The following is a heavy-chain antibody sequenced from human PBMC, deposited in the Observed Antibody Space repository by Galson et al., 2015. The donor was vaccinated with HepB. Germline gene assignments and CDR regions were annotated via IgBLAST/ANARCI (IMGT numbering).Heavy chain of an antibody. CDR1: GYSFSSYY. CDR3: AGESGSSSRYFDY. CDR2: INPTGGST. J-gene: IGHJ4*02. V-gene: IGHV1-46*03. Sequence: SVKVSCKASGYSFSSYYIHWVRQVPGQGLEWMGIINPTGGSTTYTQKFQGRVTMTRDRSAGTVDMELSSLRSEDTAVYYCAGESGSSSRYFDYWGQGTLVTVSS. D-gene: IGHD3-3*01.